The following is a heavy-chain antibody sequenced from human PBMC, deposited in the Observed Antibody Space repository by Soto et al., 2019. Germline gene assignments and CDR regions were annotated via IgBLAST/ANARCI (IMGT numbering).Heavy chain of an antibody. J-gene: IGHJ4*02. CDR1: GFTFSSYS. Sequence: EVQLVESGGGLVQPGGSLRLSCAASGFTFSSYSRNWVRQAPGKGLEWVSYLSSSSSTIYYADSVKGRFTISRDNAKNSLYLQMNSLRGEDTAVYYCARSSQWLVGGLDYWGQGTLVTVSS. V-gene: IGHV3-48*01. D-gene: IGHD6-19*01. CDR3: ARSSQWLVGGLDY. CDR2: LSSSSSTI.